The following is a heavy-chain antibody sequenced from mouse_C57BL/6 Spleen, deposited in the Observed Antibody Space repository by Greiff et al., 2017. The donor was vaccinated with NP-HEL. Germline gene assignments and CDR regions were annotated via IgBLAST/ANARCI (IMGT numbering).Heavy chain of an antibody. D-gene: IGHD2-2*01. CDR3: ARSWGLRRAMDY. CDR2: INPNYGTT. J-gene: IGHJ4*01. Sequence: EVKLMESGPELVKPGASVKISCKASGYSFTDYNMNWVKQSNGKSLEWIGVINPNYGTTSYNQKFKGKATLTVDQSSSTAYMQLNSLTSEDSAVYYCARSWGLRRAMDYWGQGTSVTVSS. V-gene: IGHV1-39*01. CDR1: GYSFTDYN.